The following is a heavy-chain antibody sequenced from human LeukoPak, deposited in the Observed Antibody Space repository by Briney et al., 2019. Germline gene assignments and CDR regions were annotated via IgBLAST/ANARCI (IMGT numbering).Heavy chain of an antibody. J-gene: IGHJ4*02. CDR3: ARDRYCSGGSCYRYFDY. D-gene: IGHD2-15*01. Sequence: GGSLRLSCAASGFTFSSYAMHWVRQAPGKGLEYVSAISSNGGSTSYANSVKGGFTISRDNSKNTLYLQMGSLRADDMAVYYCARDRYCSGGSCYRYFDYWGQGTLVTVSS. CDR1: GFTFSSYA. V-gene: IGHV3-64*01. CDR2: ISSNGGST.